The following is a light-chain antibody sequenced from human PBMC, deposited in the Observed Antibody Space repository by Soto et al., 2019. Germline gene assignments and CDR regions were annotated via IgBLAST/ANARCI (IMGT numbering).Light chain of an antibody. CDR1: STDVGSYSR. V-gene: IGLV2-18*02. J-gene: IGLJ2*01. CDR2: EVT. Sequence: QSALTQPPSVSGSPGQSVTISCTGTSTDVGSYSRVSWYQQPPGTAPKLIIYEVTNRPSGVPDRFSGSKSGYTASLTISGLQAEDEADYYCSSYTSGITPVVFGGGTKVTVL. CDR3: SSYTSGITPVV.